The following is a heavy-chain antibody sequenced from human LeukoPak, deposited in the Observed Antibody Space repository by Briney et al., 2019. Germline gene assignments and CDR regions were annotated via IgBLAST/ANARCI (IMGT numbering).Heavy chain of an antibody. Sequence: PGGSLRLSCAASGFTFSTHPMSWVRQAPGKGLEWVSSIDTSGGATFYADSVKGRFTISRDNSKNTLYLQLNSLRAEDTAVYYCAKITSGYWGQGTLVTVSS. J-gene: IGHJ4*02. CDR2: IDTSGGAT. V-gene: IGHV3-23*01. CDR3: AKITSGY. CDR1: GFTFSTHP.